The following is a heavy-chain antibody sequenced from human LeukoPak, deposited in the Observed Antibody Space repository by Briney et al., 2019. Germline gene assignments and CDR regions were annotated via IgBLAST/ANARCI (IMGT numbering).Heavy chain of an antibody. CDR1: GFTFRSNA. CDR3: AKRAGRHTRVSPFDS. D-gene: IGHD3-16*02. J-gene: IGHJ4*02. CDR2: VSASCDSA. V-gene: IGHV3-23*01. Sequence: PGGTLRLSCAASGFTFRSNAMSWVRKAPGQKLERVSAVSASCDSAYYSDSVMGRFTISRDNSKTALYLQMSSRRAEDAAIYVCAKRAGRHTRVSPFDSWGQGTLVTVSS.